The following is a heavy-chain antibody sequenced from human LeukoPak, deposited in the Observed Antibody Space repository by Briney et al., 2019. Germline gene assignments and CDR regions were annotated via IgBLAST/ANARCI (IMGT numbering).Heavy chain of an antibody. CDR2: IYYSGST. Sequence: SETLSLTCTVSGGSIGSYYWSWIRQPPGKGLEWIGYIYYSGSTKYNPSLTSRVTISVDTSKNQFSLKLTSVTAADTAVYYCARYNILTASDYWGQGILVTVSS. V-gene: IGHV4-59*01. D-gene: IGHD3-9*01. J-gene: IGHJ4*02. CDR1: GGSIGSYY. CDR3: ARYNILTASDY.